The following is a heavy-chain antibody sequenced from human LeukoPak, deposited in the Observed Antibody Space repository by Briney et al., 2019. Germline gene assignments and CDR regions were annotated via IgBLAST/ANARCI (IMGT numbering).Heavy chain of an antibody. CDR3: ARVLWNGDYPRFDY. J-gene: IGHJ4*02. CDR2: IYSGGTT. V-gene: IGHV3-53*01. CDR1: GFTVSSNY. Sequence: GGSLRLSCAASGFTVSSNYMNWVRQAPGQGLEWVSIIYSGGTTYYADSVKGRFTISRDNSENTLYLQMNSLRAEDTAVYYCARVLWNGDYPRFDYWGQGTLVTVSS. D-gene: IGHD4-17*01.